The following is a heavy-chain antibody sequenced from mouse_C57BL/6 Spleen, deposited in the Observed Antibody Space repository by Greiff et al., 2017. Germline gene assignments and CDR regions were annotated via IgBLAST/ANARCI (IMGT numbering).Heavy chain of an antibody. D-gene: IGHD1-1*01. V-gene: IGHV5-17*01. CDR3: ARRDYYGSVLDY. CDR1: GFTFSDYG. CDR2: ISSGSSTI. J-gene: IGHJ2*01. Sequence: EVKLVESGGGLVKPGGSLKLSCAASGFTFSDYGMHWVRQAPEKGLEWVAYISSGSSTIYYADPVKGRFTISRDNAKNTLFLQMTSLRSEDTAMYYCARRDYYGSVLDYWGQGTTLTVSS.